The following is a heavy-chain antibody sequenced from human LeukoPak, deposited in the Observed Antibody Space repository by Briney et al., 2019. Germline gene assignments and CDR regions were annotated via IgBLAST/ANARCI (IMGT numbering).Heavy chain of an antibody. CDR1: FGSISSSSYY. CDR3: ARGGGKIDY. CDR2: IYYSGST. V-gene: IGHV4-39*07. Sequence: SETLSLTCTVSFGSISSSSYYWGWIRQPPGKGLEWIGSIYYSGSTYYNPSLKSRVTISVDTSKNQFSLKLSSVTAADTAVYYCARGGGKIDYWGQGTLVTVSS. J-gene: IGHJ4*02. D-gene: IGHD4-23*01.